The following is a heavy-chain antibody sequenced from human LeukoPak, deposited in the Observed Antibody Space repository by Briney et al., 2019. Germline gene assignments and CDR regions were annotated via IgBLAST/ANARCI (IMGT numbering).Heavy chain of an antibody. V-gene: IGHV3-7*01. Sequence: GGSLRLSCAASGFTFSGFSMSWVRQSPTKGLEWVANIKQDGSERYYVDSVKGRFTISRDNAKNSLSLQMNNLRVEDTAVYYCARAGGHWHYVYWGQGTVVTVSS. D-gene: IGHD1-7*01. CDR2: IKQDGSER. J-gene: IGHJ4*02. CDR3: ARAGGHWHYVY. CDR1: GFTFSGFS.